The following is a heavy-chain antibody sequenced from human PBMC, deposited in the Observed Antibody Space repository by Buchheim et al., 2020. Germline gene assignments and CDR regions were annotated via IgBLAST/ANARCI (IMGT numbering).Heavy chain of an antibody. CDR2: ISYDGSNK. CDR1: GFTFSSYG. J-gene: IGHJ6*03. V-gene: IGHV3-30*18. Sequence: QVQLVESGGGVVQPGRSLRLSCAASGFTFSSYGMHWVRQAPGKGLEWVAVISYDGSNKYYADSVKGRFTISRDNSKNTLYLQMNSLRAEDTAVYYCAKDVTTDYHYMDVWGKGTT. D-gene: IGHD4-17*01. CDR3: AKDVTTDYHYMDV.